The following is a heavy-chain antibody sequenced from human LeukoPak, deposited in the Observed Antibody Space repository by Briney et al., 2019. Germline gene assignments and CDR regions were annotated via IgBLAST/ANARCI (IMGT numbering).Heavy chain of an antibody. Sequence: PGRSLRLSCAASGFAFSTYSMHWVRQAPGKGLEWLALISSDGSNENFADSVKGRFTISRDNSKSTLYLQMNSLRSEDTAIYYCAGDPNRSYFDHWGQGTLVTVSS. V-gene: IGHV3-30*01. CDR2: ISSDGSNE. J-gene: IGHJ4*02. CDR1: GFAFSTYS. CDR3: AGDPNRSYFDH. D-gene: IGHD1-14*01.